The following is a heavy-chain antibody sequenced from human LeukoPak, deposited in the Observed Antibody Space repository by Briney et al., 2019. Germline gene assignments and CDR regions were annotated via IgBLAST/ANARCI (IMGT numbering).Heavy chain of an antibody. Sequence: GGSLRLSCAASGFTFSTYWMSWVRQAPGKGLEWVANIKQDGSEKYYVDSVKGRFTISRDNAKNSLYLQMNSLRAEDTAVYYCARRCTAPRKNDAFDIWGQGTMVTVSS. CDR1: GFTFSTYW. D-gene: IGHD5-18*01. CDR3: ARRCTAPRKNDAFDI. CDR2: IKQDGSEK. J-gene: IGHJ3*02. V-gene: IGHV3-7*01.